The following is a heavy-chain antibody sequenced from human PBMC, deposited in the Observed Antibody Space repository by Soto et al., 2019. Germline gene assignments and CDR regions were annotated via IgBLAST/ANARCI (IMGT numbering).Heavy chain of an antibody. CDR2: IIPIFGTA. V-gene: IGHV1-69*12. CDR1: GATFTSYA. Sequence: QFQLVQFGAGVKKLGPSGKSSSKAPGATFTSYALTWGRQAPGQGLEWRGGIIPIFGTANYAQKFQGRVTITADESTSTAYMELSSLRSEDTAVYYCARDRGPMDVWGQGTTVTVSS. D-gene: IGHD3-10*01. CDR3: ARDRGPMDV. J-gene: IGHJ6*02.